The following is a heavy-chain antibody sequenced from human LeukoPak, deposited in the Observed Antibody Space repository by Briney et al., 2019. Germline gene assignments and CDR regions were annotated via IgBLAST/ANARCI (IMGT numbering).Heavy chain of an antibody. V-gene: IGHV1-2*02. D-gene: IGHD1/OR15-1a*01. CDR2: INPDSGGT. J-gene: IGHJ5*01. Sequence: VASVKVSWQASGYTFTDYHMHWVRQTPGQGLEWMGWINPDSGGTNYAQNFQGRVTMTRDTSISTAYMELYSLRSDDTAVYYCARAPGGGTTRDDWLDTWGHGTLVTVSS. CDR1: GYTFTDYH. CDR3: ARAPGGGTTRDDWLDT.